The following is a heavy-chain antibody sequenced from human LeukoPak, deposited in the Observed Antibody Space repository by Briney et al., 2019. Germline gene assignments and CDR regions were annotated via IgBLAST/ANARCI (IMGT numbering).Heavy chain of an antibody. Sequence: ASVKVSCKASGGTISSYAISWVRQAPGQGLEWMGRIIPILGIANYAQKFQGRVTITADKSTSTAYMELSSLRSEDTAVYYCARDRSVVVVAANSYYYYGMDVWGQGTTVTVSS. V-gene: IGHV1-69*04. CDR1: GGTISSYA. CDR2: IIPILGIA. J-gene: IGHJ6*02. CDR3: ARDRSVVVVAANSYYYYGMDV. D-gene: IGHD2-15*01.